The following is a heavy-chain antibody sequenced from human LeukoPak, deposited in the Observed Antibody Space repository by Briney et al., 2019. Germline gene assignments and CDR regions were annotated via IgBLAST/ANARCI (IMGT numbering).Heavy chain of an antibody. CDR1: GYSISSGYY. J-gene: IGHJ4*02. CDR3: ARRGVVTTVSYFDY. Sequence: SETLSLTCAVSGYSISSGYYWGWIRQPPGKGLEWIGSIYHSGSTYYNPSLKSRVTISVDTSKNQFSLKLSSVTAADTAVYYCARRGVVTTVSYFDYWGQGTLVTVSS. CDR2: IYHSGST. D-gene: IGHD4-11*01. V-gene: IGHV4-38-2*01.